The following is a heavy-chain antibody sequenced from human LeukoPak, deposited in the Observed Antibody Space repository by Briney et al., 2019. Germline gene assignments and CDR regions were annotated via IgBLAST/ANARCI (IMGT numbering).Heavy chain of an antibody. CDR2: ISGSGDNT. J-gene: IGHJ4*02. CDR3: AKWKYSNSGIDDY. CDR1: GFTFSSYA. V-gene: IGHV3-23*01. Sequence: GGSLRLSCAASGFTFSSYAMSWVRQVPGKGLEWVSVISGSGDNTYYADSVKGRSTISRDNSKNMLYLQMNSLRAEDTAVYYCAKWKYSNSGIDDYWGQGTLVTVSS. D-gene: IGHD6-6*01.